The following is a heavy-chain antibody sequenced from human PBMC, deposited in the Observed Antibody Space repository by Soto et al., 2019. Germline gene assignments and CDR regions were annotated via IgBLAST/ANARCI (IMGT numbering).Heavy chain of an antibody. J-gene: IGHJ4*02. V-gene: IGHV4-31*03. D-gene: IGHD3-22*01. Sequence: SETLSLTCTVSGGSISSGGYYWSWIRQHPGKGLEWIGYIYYSGSTYYNPSLKSRVTISVDTSKNQFSLKLSSVTAADTAVYYCARDHDSSGYYFSWGQGTLVTVSS. CDR1: GGSISSGGYY. CDR3: ARDHDSSGYYFS. CDR2: IYYSGST.